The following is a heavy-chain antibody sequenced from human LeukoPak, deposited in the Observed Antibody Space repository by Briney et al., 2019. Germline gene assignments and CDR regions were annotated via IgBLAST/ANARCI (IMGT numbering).Heavy chain of an antibody. CDR3: ARSAGGYHIDY. J-gene: IGHJ4*02. V-gene: IGHV3-7*01. CDR2: IKQGGSEK. D-gene: IGHD1-26*01. CDR1: GFTFSSYW. Sequence: GGSLRLSCAASGFTFSSYWMSWVRQAPGKGLEWVANIKQGGSEKYYVDSVKGRFTISRDNAKNSLYLQMNSLRAEDTAVYYCARSAGGYHIDYWGPRTPVTASS.